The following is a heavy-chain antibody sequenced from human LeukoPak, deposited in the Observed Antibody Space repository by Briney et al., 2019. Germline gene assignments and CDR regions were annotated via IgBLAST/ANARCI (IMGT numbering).Heavy chain of an antibody. CDR3: AKRVPYTSSSVYFDY. V-gene: IGHV3-23*01. J-gene: IGHJ4*02. Sequence: GGSLRLSCAPSGLTFSSYGMSWVRQAPGKGREWVSSISDDGRSTYYADSVKGRFTISKDNSKNTMYLQMNNLRAEDTAIYYCAKRVPYTSSSVYFDYWGQGTLVTVSS. CDR1: GLTFSSYG. CDR2: ISDDGRST. D-gene: IGHD6-6*01.